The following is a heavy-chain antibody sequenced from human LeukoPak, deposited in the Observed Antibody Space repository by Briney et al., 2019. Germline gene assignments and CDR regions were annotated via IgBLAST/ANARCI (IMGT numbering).Heavy chain of an antibody. Sequence: GGSLRLSCAASGFTFSSYGMHWVRQAPGKGLEWVAFIRYDGSNKYYAGSVKGRFTISRDNSKNTLYLQMNSLRAEDTAVYYCAKEGSYSGSPSAVTNFDYWGQGTLVTVSS. CDR2: IRYDGSNK. CDR3: AKEGSYSGSPSAVTNFDY. V-gene: IGHV3-30*02. D-gene: IGHD1-26*01. J-gene: IGHJ4*02. CDR1: GFTFSSYG.